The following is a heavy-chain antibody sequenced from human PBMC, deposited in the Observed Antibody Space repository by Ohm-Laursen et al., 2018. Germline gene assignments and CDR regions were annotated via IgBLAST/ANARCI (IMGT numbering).Heavy chain of an antibody. Sequence: SLRLSCAASGFTVSSKYMSWVRQAPGKGLELVARSRDKANSYTTAYVASVKGRFSISRDDSENSLYLRMNSLKTEDTAVYYCARTRNFQPYDVWGQGTMVIVSS. CDR3: ARTRNFQPYDV. J-gene: IGHJ3*01. V-gene: IGHV3-72*01. CDR1: GFTVSSKY. D-gene: IGHD2/OR15-2a*01. CDR2: SRDKANSYTT.